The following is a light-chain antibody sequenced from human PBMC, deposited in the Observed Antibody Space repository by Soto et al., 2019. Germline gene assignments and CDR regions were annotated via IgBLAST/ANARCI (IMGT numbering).Light chain of an antibody. CDR3: SSYTSSSTI. CDR1: SSDVGGYNY. Sequence: QSVLTQPASVSGSPGQSITISCTGTSSDVGGYNYVSWYQQHPGKAPKLMIYAVTDRPSGVSSRFSGYKSGNTASLTISGLQAEEEADYYCSSYTSSSTIFGTGTKVTV. CDR2: AVT. J-gene: IGLJ1*01. V-gene: IGLV2-14*01.